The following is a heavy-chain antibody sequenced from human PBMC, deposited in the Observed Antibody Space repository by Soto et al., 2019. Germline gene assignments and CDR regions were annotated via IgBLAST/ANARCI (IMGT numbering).Heavy chain of an antibody. Sequence: ASETLSLTCAVYGGSFSGYYWTWIRQPPGKGLEWIGEITHSGSTNYNPSLKSRVTISVDTSKTQFSLNLNSVTAADTAVYYCARSSVRGWSYWGQGTLVTVSS. D-gene: IGHD3-10*02. CDR1: GGSFSGYY. CDR2: ITHSGST. CDR3: ARSSVRGWSY. J-gene: IGHJ4*02. V-gene: IGHV4-34*01.